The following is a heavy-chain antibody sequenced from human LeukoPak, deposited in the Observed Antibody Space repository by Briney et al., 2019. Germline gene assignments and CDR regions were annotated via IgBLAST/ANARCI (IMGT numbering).Heavy chain of an antibody. J-gene: IGHJ4*02. CDR1: GFTFSTYT. D-gene: IGHD5-12*01. CDR3: ARVSGYDWESFYDY. Sequence: GGSLRLSCAASGFTFSTYTIHWGRQAPGKGLEYVSTISSNGGSTFYANSVKGRFTISRDNAKDSLYLQMNSLRAEDTAVYYCARVSGYDWESFYDYWGQGTLVTVSS. CDR2: ISSNGGST. V-gene: IGHV3-64*01.